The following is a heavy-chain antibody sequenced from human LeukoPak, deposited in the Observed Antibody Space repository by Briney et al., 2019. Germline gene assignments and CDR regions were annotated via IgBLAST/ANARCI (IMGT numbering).Heavy chain of an antibody. CDR3: ARTDFYYDSSGYYYGLWGVDAFDI. CDR2: INPSGGST. V-gene: IGHV1-46*01. J-gene: IGHJ3*02. CDR1: GYTFTSNY. Sequence: ASVKVSCKASGYTFTSNYMHWVRQAPGQGLEWMGIINPSGGSTSYAQKFQGRVTMTRDTSTSTVYMELSSLRSEDTAVYYCARTDFYYDSSGYYYGLWGVDAFDIWGQGTMVTVSS. D-gene: IGHD3-22*01.